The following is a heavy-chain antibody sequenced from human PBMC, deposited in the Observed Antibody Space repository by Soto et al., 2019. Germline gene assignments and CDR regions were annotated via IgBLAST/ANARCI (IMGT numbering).Heavy chain of an antibody. D-gene: IGHD1-26*01. CDR3: ARTVGAAYYFDF. CDR1: GGSMTKYY. V-gene: IGHV4-4*07. CDR2: IYTTGIT. Sequence: QVQLQESGPGLVKPSETLSLTCTVSGGSMTKYYWSWIRQPAGKGLEWIGRIYTTGITNYNTSLTSRVTMSIDTSNNHFSLNSKSVTAADTAMYYCARTVGAAYYFDFWGQGALVTVSS. J-gene: IGHJ4*02.